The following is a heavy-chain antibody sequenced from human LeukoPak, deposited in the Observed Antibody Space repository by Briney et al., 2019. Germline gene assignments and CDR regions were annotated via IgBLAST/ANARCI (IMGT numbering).Heavy chain of an antibody. CDR2: IYPGDSDT. J-gene: IGHJ5*02. V-gene: IGHV5-51*01. CDR1: GYSFSSYS. CDR3: ARQTPIFGVVIGWFDP. D-gene: IGHD3-3*01. Sequence: GESLKISCKGSGYSFSSYSIGWVRQLPGKGLEWMGIIYPGDSDTRYSPSFQGQVTISADKSISTAYLQWSSLKASDTAMYYCARQTPIFGVVIGWFDPWGQGTLVTVSS.